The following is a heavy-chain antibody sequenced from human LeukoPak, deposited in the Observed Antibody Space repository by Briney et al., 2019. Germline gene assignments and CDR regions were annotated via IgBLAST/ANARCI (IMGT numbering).Heavy chain of an antibody. D-gene: IGHD3-22*01. V-gene: IGHV1-18*01. CDR1: GYTFTSYG. Sequence: ASVKVSCKASGYTFTSYGISWVRQAPGQGLEWMGWISAYNGNTNYAQKLQGGVTMTTDTSTSTAYMELRSLRSDDTAVYYCARVGVYDSSGYYSSDAFDIWGQGTMVTVSS. CDR3: ARVGVYDSSGYYSSDAFDI. J-gene: IGHJ3*02. CDR2: ISAYNGNT.